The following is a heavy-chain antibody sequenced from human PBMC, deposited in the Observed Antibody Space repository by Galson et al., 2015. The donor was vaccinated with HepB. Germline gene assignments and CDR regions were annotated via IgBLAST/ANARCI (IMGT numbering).Heavy chain of an antibody. CDR3: AREGYYYDSSGSTKTKVYFDY. CDR1: GYTFTSYG. CDR2: ISAYNGNT. V-gene: IGHV1-18*01. D-gene: IGHD3-22*01. J-gene: IGHJ4*02. Sequence: SVKVSCKASGYTFTSYGISWVRQAPGQGLEWMGWISAYNGNTNYAQKLQGRVTMTTDTSTSTAYMELRSLRSDDTAVYYCAREGYYYDSSGSTKTKVYFDYWGQGTLVTVSS.